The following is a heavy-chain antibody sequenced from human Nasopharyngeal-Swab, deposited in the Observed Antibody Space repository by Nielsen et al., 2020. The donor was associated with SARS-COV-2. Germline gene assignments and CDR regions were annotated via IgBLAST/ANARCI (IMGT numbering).Heavy chain of an antibody. V-gene: IGHV4-31*03. Sequence: SETLSLTCTVSGGSISSGGYYWSWIRQHPGKGLEWIGYIYYSGSTYYNPSLKSRVTISVDTSKNQFSLKLSSVTAADTAVYYCARGLRDYVWGSYRSYFGYWGQGTLVTVSS. CDR1: GGSISSGGYY. CDR3: ARGLRDYVWGSYRSYFGY. J-gene: IGHJ4*02. D-gene: IGHD3-16*02. CDR2: IYYSGST.